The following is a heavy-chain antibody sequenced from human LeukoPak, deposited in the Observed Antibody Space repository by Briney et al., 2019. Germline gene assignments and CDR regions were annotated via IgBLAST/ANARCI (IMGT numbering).Heavy chain of an antibody. CDR3: AGGQLWLPY. CDR2: IKLDGSEK. CDR1: GFTFGKYW. Sequence: GGSLRLSCVASGFTFGKYWMSWVRQAPGKGLEWVANIKLDGSEKNYVDSVKGRFTISRDNTKNSLYLQMNSLRAEDTAVFYCAGGQLWLPYWGQGTLVTVSS. V-gene: IGHV3-7*03. D-gene: IGHD5-18*01. J-gene: IGHJ4*02.